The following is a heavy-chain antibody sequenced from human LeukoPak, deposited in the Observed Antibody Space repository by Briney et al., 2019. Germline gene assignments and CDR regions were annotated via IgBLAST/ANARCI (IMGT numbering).Heavy chain of an antibody. J-gene: IGHJ4*02. CDR2: IKQDGSEK. D-gene: IGHD5-18*01. Sequence: GGSLRLSCAASGFTLSSYAMSWVRQAPGKGLEWVANIKQDGSEKYYVDSVKGRFTISRDNAKNSLYLQMNSLRAEDTAVYYCARAGIQLWLSFPFDYWGQGTLVTVSS. V-gene: IGHV3-7*01. CDR1: GFTLSSYA. CDR3: ARAGIQLWLSFPFDY.